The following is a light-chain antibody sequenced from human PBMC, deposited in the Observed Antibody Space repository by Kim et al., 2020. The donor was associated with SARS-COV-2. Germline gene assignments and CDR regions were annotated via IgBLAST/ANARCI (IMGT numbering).Light chain of an antibody. CDR3: QQRSDWPPA. Sequence: SLSPGDRAPLSCRASQSVSSYLAWYQQKPGQAPRLLIYDASNRAPGIPARFSGSGSGTDFTLTINSLEPEDFAVYYCQQRSDWPPAFGGGTKVEI. J-gene: IGKJ4*01. V-gene: IGKV3-11*01. CDR1: QSVSSY. CDR2: DAS.